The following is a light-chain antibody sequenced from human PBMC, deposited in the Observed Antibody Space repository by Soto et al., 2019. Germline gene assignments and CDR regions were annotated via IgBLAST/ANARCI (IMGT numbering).Light chain of an antibody. CDR3: QHYVYSPPLFT. CDR1: QSISSSY. J-gene: IGKJ3*01. Sequence: EIVLTQSPGTLSLSPGERATLSCRARQSISSSYLAWYQQKPGQAPRLLIYGASSRATGIPDRFSGSGSGTDFTLTISRLEPEDFAVYYCQHYVYSPPLFTFGPGTTVDIK. V-gene: IGKV3-20*01. CDR2: GAS.